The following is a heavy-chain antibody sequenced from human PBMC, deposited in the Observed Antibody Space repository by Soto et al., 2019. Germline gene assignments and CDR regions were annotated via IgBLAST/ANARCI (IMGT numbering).Heavy chain of an antibody. Sequence: EVQLVESGGGLVQPGGSLRLSCAASGFTFSDHYMDWVRQAPGKGLEWVGRSRNKANSYSTEYAASVKGRFTISRDKSKNSLYLQMNSLKTEDTAVYYCARFSGSYTRGLAYWGQGTRVPVP. CDR2: SRNKANSYST. CDR3: ARFSGSYTRGLAY. CDR1: GFTFSDHY. V-gene: IGHV3-72*01. D-gene: IGHD1-26*01. J-gene: IGHJ4*02.